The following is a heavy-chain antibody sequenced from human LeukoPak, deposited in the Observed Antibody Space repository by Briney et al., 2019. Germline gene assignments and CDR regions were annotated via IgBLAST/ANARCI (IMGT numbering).Heavy chain of an antibody. CDR2: LCSGGNT. J-gene: IGHJ4*02. CDR1: GFTVITND. V-gene: IGHV3-53*01. Sequence: GGSLRLSCAASGFTVITNDMTWVRQAPGKGLEWVSVLCSGGNTKYADSVQGRFTISRDNSKNTLYLEMNSLSPDDTAVYYCARGVEPLAANTLAYWGQGTLVTVSS. D-gene: IGHD1-14*01. CDR3: ARGVEPLAANTLAY.